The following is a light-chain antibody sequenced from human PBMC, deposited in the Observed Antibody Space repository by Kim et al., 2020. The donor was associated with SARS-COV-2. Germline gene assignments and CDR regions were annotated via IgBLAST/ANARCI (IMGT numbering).Light chain of an antibody. J-gene: IGKJ3*01. CDR2: AAS. CDR3: LQHNSYPLT. CDR1: QDIGNY. Sequence: DIQMTHSQSAMSASVGDRVTIPCRASQDIGNYLAWFQNQPGKVPKRMIYAASSLKSGVPSRFSASGSGTEFTLTISSLQPEDFAIYYCLQHNSYPLTFGPGTKVYIK. V-gene: IGKV1-17*03.